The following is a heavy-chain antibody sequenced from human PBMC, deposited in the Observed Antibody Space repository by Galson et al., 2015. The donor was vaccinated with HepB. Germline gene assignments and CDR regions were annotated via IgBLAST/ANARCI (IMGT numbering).Heavy chain of an antibody. Sequence: SVKVSCKASGYTFTSYAMNWVRQAPGQGLEWMGWINTNTGNPTYAQGFTGRFVFSLDTSVSTAYLQISSLKAEDTAVYYCARTGVGYSSSWYWYFDPWGQGTLVTVSS. D-gene: IGHD6-13*01. V-gene: IGHV7-4-1*02. CDR3: ARTGVGYSSSWYWYFDP. J-gene: IGHJ5*02. CDR1: GYTFTSYA. CDR2: INTNTGNP.